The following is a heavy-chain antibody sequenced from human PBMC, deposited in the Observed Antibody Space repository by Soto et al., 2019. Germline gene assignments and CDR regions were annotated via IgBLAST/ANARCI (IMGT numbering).Heavy chain of an antibody. V-gene: IGHV4-59*01. CDR2: IYYSGST. Sequence: SETLSLTCTVSGGSINDFYWSWIRQPPGKGLEWIGYIYYSGSTDYNPSLKGQVTISVDTSKNRFSLKLRSVTAADTAVYYCARVGGVAARTFDYWGQGTLVTVSS. D-gene: IGHD6-6*01. CDR3: ARVGGVAARTFDY. J-gene: IGHJ4*02. CDR1: GGSINDFY.